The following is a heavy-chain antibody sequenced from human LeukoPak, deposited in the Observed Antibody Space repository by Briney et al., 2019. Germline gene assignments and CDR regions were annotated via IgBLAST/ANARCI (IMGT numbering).Heavy chain of an antibody. J-gene: IGHJ4*02. Sequence: GGSLRLSCAASGFTFSSYVMSWVRQAPGKGLEWVSTISGNGRNTYYADSVKGRFTISRDNSKNTLYPQMNSLRAEDTAVYYCARDWPYDFWSGYYFYWGQGTLVTVSS. D-gene: IGHD3-3*01. CDR1: GFTFSSYV. CDR3: ARDWPYDFWSGYYFY. V-gene: IGHV3-23*01. CDR2: ISGNGRNT.